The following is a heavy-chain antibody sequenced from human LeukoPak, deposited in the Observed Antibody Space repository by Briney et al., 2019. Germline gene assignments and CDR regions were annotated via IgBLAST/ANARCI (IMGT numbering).Heavy chain of an antibody. CDR1: GFTFSSYW. CDR3: ARAHVLNIVGATLDY. Sequence: TGGSLRLSCAASGFTFSSYWMHWVRQAPGKGLVWVSRINSDGSSTSYADSVKGRFTISRDNAKNTLYLQMNSLRAEDTAVYYCARAHVLNIVGATLDYWGQGTLVTVSS. J-gene: IGHJ4*02. V-gene: IGHV3-74*01. D-gene: IGHD1-26*01. CDR2: INSDGSST.